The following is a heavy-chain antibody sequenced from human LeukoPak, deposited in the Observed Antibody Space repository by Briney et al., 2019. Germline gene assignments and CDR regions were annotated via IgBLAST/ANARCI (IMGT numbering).Heavy chain of an antibody. Sequence: PSGTLSLTCAVSGGSISSSNWWSWVRQPPGKGLEWIGEIYHSGSTNYNPSLKSRVTISVDTSKNQFSLKLSSVTAADTAVYYCARVGWYVAFDIWGQGTMVTVSS. CDR3: ARVGWYVAFDI. V-gene: IGHV4-4*02. CDR1: GGSISSSNW. J-gene: IGHJ3*02. CDR2: IYHSGST. D-gene: IGHD2-15*01.